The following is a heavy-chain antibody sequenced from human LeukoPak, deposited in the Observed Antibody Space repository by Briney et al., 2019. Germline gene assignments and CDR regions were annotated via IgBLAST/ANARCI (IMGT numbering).Heavy chain of an antibody. J-gene: IGHJ5*02. V-gene: IGHV3-13*01. CDR3: ASATRGGYYDH. CDR1: GFSFSSYD. CDR2: IGTAGDT. Sequence: GGSLRLSCAASGFSFSSYDFHWVRQRKGESPEWVSAIGTAGDTYYPGSVKGRFTISRENAKNSLYLQMNILEVRDTAVYYCASATRGGYYDHWGQGTLVSVSS. D-gene: IGHD3-22*01.